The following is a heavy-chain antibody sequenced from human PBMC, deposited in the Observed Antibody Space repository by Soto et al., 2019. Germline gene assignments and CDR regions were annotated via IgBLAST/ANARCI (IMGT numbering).Heavy chain of an antibody. CDR3: ASPLRDSSGYYGSGAFDI. CDR2: INAVNGTT. V-gene: IGHV1-3*01. D-gene: IGHD3-22*01. J-gene: IGHJ3*02. CDR1: GYTFTSYA. Sequence: ASVKVSCKASGYTFTSYAMHWVRQAPGQRLEWMGWINAVNGTTKYSQKFQGRVTITADTSTSTAYMELSSLRSEDTAVYYCASPLRDSSGYYGSGAFDIWGQGTMVTVSS.